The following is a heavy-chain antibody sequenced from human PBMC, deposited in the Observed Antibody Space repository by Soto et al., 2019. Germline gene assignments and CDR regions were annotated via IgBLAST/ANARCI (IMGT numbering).Heavy chain of an antibody. CDR3: ETIVATTRGMFEY. J-gene: IGHJ4*02. V-gene: IGHV3-30*03. CDR1: GFTFSSYG. CDR2: ISYDGSNK. D-gene: IGHD5-12*01. Sequence: PGGSLRLSCAASGFTFSSYGMHWVRQAPGKGLEWVAVISYDGSNKYYADSVKGRFTISRDNSKNTLYLQMNSLRAEDTAVYYCETIVATTRGMFEYWGQGTLVTVSS.